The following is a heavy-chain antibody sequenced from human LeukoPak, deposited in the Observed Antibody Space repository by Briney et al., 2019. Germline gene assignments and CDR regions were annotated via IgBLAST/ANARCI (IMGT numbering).Heavy chain of an antibody. Sequence: GVSLRLSCVASGFTFSTNAMSWVRQAPAKGLEWVSAISGGGGSTFYADSVKGRFTISRDNSKRTLYLQLNRLKTEDTALYYCAKDGTSGTWDNWGQGTLVTVYS. CDR2: ISGGGGST. CDR3: AKDGTSGTWDN. V-gene: IGHV3-23*01. D-gene: IGHD1-1*01. J-gene: IGHJ4*02. CDR1: GFTFSTNA.